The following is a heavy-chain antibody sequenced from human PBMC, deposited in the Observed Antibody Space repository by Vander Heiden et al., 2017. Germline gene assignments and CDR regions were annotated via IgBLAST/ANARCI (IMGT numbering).Heavy chain of an antibody. D-gene: IGHD2-2*02. CDR2: VNPISGGT. Sequence: QVQLVQSGAEVKNPGASVKVSCRASGYTFTLYDLNWVRQATGQGHGWMGRVNPISGGTDYAQQCKGRVTMTRNTSINTGYMELSSLRSEDTAVYFCAKDLHCSSPSCSTLENDYGMDIWGQGTTVTVSS. CDR1: GYTFTLYD. V-gene: IGHV1-8*01. J-gene: IGHJ6*02. CDR3: AKDLHCSSPSCSTLENDYGMDI.